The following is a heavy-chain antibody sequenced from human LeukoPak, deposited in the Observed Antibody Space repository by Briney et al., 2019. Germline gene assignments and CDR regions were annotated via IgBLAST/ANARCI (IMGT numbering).Heavy chain of an antibody. V-gene: IGHV3-7*03. CDR1: GGSISSYY. Sequence: PSETLSLTCTVSGGSISSYYWSWIRQPPGKGLEWVANIKQDGSEKYYVDSVKGRFTISRDNAKNSLYLQMNSLRAEDTAVYYCARFNTMIVDAFDIWGQGTMVTVSS. CDR3: ARFNTMIVDAFDI. CDR2: IKQDGSEK. J-gene: IGHJ3*02. D-gene: IGHD3-22*01.